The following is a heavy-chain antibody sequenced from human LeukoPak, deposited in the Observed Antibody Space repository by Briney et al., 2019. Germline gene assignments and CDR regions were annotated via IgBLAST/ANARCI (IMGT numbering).Heavy chain of an antibody. CDR1: GFTFSSYA. V-gene: IGHV3-23*01. D-gene: IGHD2-2*01. Sequence: PGGSLRLSCAASGFTFSSYAMSWVRQAPGKGLGWVSAISGSGGSTYYADSVKGGFTISRDNAKNTLYVQMNSLRAEDTAVYYCAKDSIVVVPAARFDPWAQGTLVTVSS. CDR2: ISGSGGST. CDR3: AKDSIVVVPAARFDP. J-gene: IGHJ5*02.